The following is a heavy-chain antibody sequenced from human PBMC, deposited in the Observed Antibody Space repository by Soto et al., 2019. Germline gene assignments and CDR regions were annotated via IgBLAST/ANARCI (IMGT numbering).Heavy chain of an antibody. CDR2: INDSGNT. Sequence: SETLSLTCAVSGGSFRGYFWSWIRQSPAKGLEWIGEINDSGNTYYNPSFKSRLTISVDTSTSQISLRLTSVTAADSAVYYCARHEGNGNVWPLDYWGQGILVTVSS. CDR1: GGSFRGYF. D-gene: IGHD2-8*01. CDR3: ARHEGNGNVWPLDY. J-gene: IGHJ4*02. V-gene: IGHV4-34*01.